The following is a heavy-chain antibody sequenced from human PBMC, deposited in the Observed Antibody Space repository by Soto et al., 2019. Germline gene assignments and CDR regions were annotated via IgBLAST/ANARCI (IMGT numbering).Heavy chain of an antibody. V-gene: IGHV4-31*03. CDR2: IYYTGST. CDR3: ATVGGNWNYVDH. Sequence: LSLTCTVSGGSISSGGYDWSWIRQHPEKGLEWIGYIYYTGSTYYNPSLKSRVTMSVDTSKNQFSLKLSSVTAADTAVYYCATVGGNWNYVDHWGQGTLVTVSS. CDR1: GGSISSGGYD. J-gene: IGHJ4*02. D-gene: IGHD1-20*01.